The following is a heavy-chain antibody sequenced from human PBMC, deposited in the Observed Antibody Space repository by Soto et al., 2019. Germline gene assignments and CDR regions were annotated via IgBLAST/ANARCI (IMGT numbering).Heavy chain of an antibody. D-gene: IGHD1-26*01. J-gene: IGHJ6*02. CDR3: ARLREPAPVRHYYCFGMDV. CDR1: GYSFTSYW. Sequence: GESLKISCKGSGYSFTSYWIGWVRQMPGKGLEWMGIIHPGDSDTRYSPSFQGQVTISADKSISTAYLQWSSLKASDTAIYYCARLREPAPVRHYYCFGMDVWGQGTTVTVSS. CDR2: IHPGDSDT. V-gene: IGHV5-51*01.